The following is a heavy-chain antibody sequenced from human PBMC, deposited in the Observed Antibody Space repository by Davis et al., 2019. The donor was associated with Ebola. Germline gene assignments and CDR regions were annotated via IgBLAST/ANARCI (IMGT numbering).Heavy chain of an antibody. D-gene: IGHD6-13*01. Sequence: GGSLRLSCAASGFTFSSYAMSWVRQAPGKGLEWVSAISGSGGSTYYADSVKGRFTISRDNSKNTLYLQMNSLRAEDTAVYYCAKDKSSSWYRGYFDYWGQGTLVTVSS. CDR3: AKDKSSSWYRGYFDY. CDR1: GFTFSSYA. CDR2: ISGSGGST. V-gene: IGHV3-23*01. J-gene: IGHJ4*02.